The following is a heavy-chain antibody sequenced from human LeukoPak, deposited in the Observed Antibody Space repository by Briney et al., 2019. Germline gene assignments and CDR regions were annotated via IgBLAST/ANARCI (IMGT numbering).Heavy chain of an antibody. CDR1: GGSISSYY. J-gene: IGHJ3*02. V-gene: IGHV4-59*12. CDR3: ARESREKKSFDI. Sequence: SETLSLTCTVSGGSISSYYWSWIRQPPGKGLEWIGYIYYSGSTNYNPSLKSRVTISVDTSKNQFSLKLSSVTAADTAVYYCARESREKKSFDIWGQGTMVTVSS. CDR2: IYYSGST.